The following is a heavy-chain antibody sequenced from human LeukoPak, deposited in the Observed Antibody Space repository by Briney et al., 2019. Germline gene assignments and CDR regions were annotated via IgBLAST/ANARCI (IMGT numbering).Heavy chain of an antibody. D-gene: IGHD1-26*01. Sequence: GGSLRLSCAASGFSTYSNYMSWVRQPPGKGLEWVSVVYSGGSTNHAESVRGRFIVSRDLSRNTIYLQMNDLRPEDTAVYYCARDLGWDNITSFHFWGQGVLVTVSS. CDR3: ARDLGWDNITSFHF. CDR1: GFSTYSNY. CDR2: VYSGGST. J-gene: IGHJ4*02. V-gene: IGHV3-66*02.